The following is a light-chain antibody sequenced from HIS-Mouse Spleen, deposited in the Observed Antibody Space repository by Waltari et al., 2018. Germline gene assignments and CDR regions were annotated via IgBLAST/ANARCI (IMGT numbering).Light chain of an antibody. CDR3: QQYYTTPYT. V-gene: IGKV4-1*01. Sequence: DIVMTQSPDSLAVSLAERDTINCKSSQSVLYSSNHKNYLSWYQQKPGQPPKLLIYWASTRESGVPDRFSGSGSVTDFTLTISSLQAEDVAVYYCQQYYTTPYTFGQGTKLEIK. CDR1: QSVLYSSNHKNY. CDR2: WAS. J-gene: IGKJ2*01.